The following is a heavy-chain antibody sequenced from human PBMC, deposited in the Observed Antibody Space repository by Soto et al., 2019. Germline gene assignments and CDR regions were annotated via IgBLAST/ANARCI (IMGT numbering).Heavy chain of an antibody. J-gene: IGHJ3*02. D-gene: IGHD5-12*01. CDR1: GYTFASYG. Sequence: GASVKVSCKASGYTFASYGISWVRQAPGQGLEWMGWISAYNGNTNYAQKLQGRVTMTTDTSTSTAYMELRSLRSDDTAVYYCARGAWAGGDYDWDAFDIWGQGTMVTVSS. V-gene: IGHV1-18*01. CDR2: ISAYNGNT. CDR3: ARGAWAGGDYDWDAFDI.